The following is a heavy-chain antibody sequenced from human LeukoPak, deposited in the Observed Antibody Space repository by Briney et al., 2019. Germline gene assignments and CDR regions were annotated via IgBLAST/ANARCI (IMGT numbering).Heavy chain of an antibody. D-gene: IGHD1-26*01. CDR2: IYNGVNT. J-gene: IGHJ5*02. Sequence: SETLSLTCTVSGASISSASYWSWIRQPPGKGVEWIAHIYNGVNTNYNPSLKSRVTISVDTSKNQFSLRLNSVTAADTAVYYCARSRAFNSGAFDPWGQGSLVTVSS. CDR3: ARSRAFNSGAFDP. V-gene: IGHV4-61*01. CDR1: GASISSASY.